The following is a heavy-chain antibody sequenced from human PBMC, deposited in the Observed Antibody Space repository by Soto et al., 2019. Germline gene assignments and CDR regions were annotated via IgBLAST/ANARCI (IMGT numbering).Heavy chain of an antibody. J-gene: IGHJ4*02. CDR2: INPNSGGT. CDR1: GYTFTGYY. V-gene: IGHV1-2*04. CDR3: ARDRYGDYGFDY. D-gene: IGHD4-17*01. Sequence: QVQLVQSGAEVKKPGASVKVSCKASGYTFTGYYMHWVRQAPGQGLEWMGWINPNSGGTNYAQKFQGWVTMTLDASISTAYMELSRLRSDDTAVYYCARDRYGDYGFDYWGQGTLVTVSS.